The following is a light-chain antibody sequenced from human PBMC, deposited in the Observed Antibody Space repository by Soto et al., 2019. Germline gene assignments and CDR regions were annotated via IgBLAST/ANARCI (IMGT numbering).Light chain of an antibody. V-gene: IGKV3D-15*01. CDR2: GAS. J-gene: IGKJ1*01. Sequence: EIVMTQSPATLSVVPGERASLSFRASQSISSNLAWYQQKPGQAPRLLTYGASTRATGIPDRFSGSGSGTEFTLTISSLQPDDFATYYCQQYNSYSRTLGQGTKVDIK. CDR3: QQYNSYSRT. CDR1: QSISSN.